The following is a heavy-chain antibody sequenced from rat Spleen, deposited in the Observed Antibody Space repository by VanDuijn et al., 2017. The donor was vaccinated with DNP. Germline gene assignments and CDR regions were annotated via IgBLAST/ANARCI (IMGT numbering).Heavy chain of an antibody. CDR1: GFTFSDYA. V-gene: IGHV5-17*01. D-gene: IGHD4-3*01. J-gene: IGHJ2*01. CDR3: VRWNSGHFDY. CDR2: ISYDGTRT. Sequence: EVQLVESGGGLVQPGRSLKLSCAASGFTFSDYAMAWVRQAPKKGLEWVATISYDGTRTYYRDSVKGRFTISRDNAKNTLYLQMNSLRSEDMATYYCVRWNSGHFDYWGQGVMVPVSS.